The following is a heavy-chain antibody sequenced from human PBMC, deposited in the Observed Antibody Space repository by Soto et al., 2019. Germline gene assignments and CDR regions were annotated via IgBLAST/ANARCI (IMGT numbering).Heavy chain of an antibody. CDR2: IKQDGRET. V-gene: IGHV3-7*03. CDR3: ARGTSHYNYVHVWY. J-gene: IGHJ4*02. Sequence: EVQLVESGGGLVQPGGSLRLSCAASGFTFSSYWMNWVRQAPGKALECVANIKQDGRETYYVDSVKGRFTISRDNANSALYLQMDSLGAEDRAVYYCARGTSHYNYVHVWYWGQGTHVIVSS. D-gene: IGHD3-16*01. CDR1: GFTFSSYW.